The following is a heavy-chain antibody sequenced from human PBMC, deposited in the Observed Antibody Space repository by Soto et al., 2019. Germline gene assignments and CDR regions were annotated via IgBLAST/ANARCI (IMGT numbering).Heavy chain of an antibody. Sequence: SETLSLTCAVSGVSISSDGYSWSWIRQPPGKGLERIGFIYQSGSTYYNPSLKSRGTMSVDRSKNQFSLKLTSVTAADTAVYYCARAYYDFWTSYHYGMDVWGQGTTVT. CDR3: ARAYYDFWTSYHYGMDV. V-gene: IGHV4-30-2*01. CDR2: IYQSGST. J-gene: IGHJ6*02. CDR1: GVSISSDGYS. D-gene: IGHD3-3*01.